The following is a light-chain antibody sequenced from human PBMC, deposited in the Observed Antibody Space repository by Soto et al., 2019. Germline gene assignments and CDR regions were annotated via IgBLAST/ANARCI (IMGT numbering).Light chain of an antibody. Sequence: QSVVSQPPSASGTPGQRVTVSCSGRSSNIGRNFVYWYQQFPGTAPKLLIFKNDQRPSGVPDRFSGSKSGTSASLAISGLRSEDEADYYCATWDASLSGGVFGGGTKLTVL. V-gene: IGLV1-47*01. CDR1: SSNIGRNF. CDR2: KND. CDR3: ATWDASLSGGV. J-gene: IGLJ3*02.